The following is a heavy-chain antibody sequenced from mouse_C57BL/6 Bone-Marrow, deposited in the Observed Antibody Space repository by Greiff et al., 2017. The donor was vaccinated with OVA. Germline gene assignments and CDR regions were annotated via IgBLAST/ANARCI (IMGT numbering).Heavy chain of an antibody. CDR3: ARSKGYYSNYYAMDY. CDR1: GYTFTSYW. Sequence: VQLQQPGAELVMPGASVKLSCKASGYTFTSYWMHWVKQRPGQGLEWIGEIDPSDSYTNYNQKFKGKSTLTVDKSSSTAYMQLSSLTSEDSAVYYCARSKGYYSNYYAMDYWGQGTSVTVSS. CDR2: IDPSDSYT. V-gene: IGHV1-69*01. D-gene: IGHD2-5*01. J-gene: IGHJ4*01.